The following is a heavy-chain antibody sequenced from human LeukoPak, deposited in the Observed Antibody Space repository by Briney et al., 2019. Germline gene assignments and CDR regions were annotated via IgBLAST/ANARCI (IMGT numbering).Heavy chain of an antibody. CDR1: GFTFSNHA. Sequence: PGGSLRLSCVASGFTFSNHAMNWVRQAPGKGPEWVSAISGSGASTYYADSVKGRLTISRDNAKNSLYLQMNSLRAEDTAVYYCARVPRGSGPYFDYWGQGTLVTVSS. V-gene: IGHV3-23*01. J-gene: IGHJ4*02. CDR2: ISGSGAST. CDR3: ARVPRGSGPYFDY. D-gene: IGHD3-3*01.